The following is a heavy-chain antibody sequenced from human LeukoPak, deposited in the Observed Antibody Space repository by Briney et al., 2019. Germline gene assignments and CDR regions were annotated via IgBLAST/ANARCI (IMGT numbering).Heavy chain of an antibody. J-gene: IGHJ5*02. CDR3: AREGMKPGWFDP. D-gene: IGHD3-10*01. CDR1: GGSISSYY. Sequence: SETLSLTCTVSGGSISSYYWSWIRQPPGKGLEWIGYIYYSGSTNYNPSLKSRVTISVDASKNQFSLKLSSVTAADTAVYYCAREGMKPGWFDPWGQGTLVTVSS. CDR2: IYYSGST. V-gene: IGHV4-59*01.